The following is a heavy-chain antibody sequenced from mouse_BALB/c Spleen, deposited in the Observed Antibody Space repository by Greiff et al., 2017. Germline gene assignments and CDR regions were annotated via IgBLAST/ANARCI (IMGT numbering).Heavy chain of an antibody. Sequence: EVKVVESGGGLVQPGGSRKLSCAASGFTFSSFGMHWVRQAPEKGLEWVAYISSGSSTIYYADTVKGRFTISRDNPKNTLFLQMTSLRSEDTAMYYCARTNTLYAMDYWGQGTSVTVSS. J-gene: IGHJ4*01. CDR2: ISSGSSTI. CDR1: GFTFSSFG. D-gene: IGHD5-2*01. V-gene: IGHV5-17*02. CDR3: ARTNTLYAMDY.